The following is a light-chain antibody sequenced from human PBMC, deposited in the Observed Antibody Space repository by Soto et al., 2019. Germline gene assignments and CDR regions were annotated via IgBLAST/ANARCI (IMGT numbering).Light chain of an antibody. CDR3: QQSYSTWT. Sequence: DIQMTQSQSSLSASVGDRVTITCRASQSISSYLNWYQQKPGKAPKLLIYAASSLQSGAQYRFSGSGTGTDFTLTIISLQPKAFGTYYCQQSYSTWTFGQGNKGEIK. V-gene: IGKV1-39*01. J-gene: IGKJ1*01. CDR2: AAS. CDR1: QSISSY.